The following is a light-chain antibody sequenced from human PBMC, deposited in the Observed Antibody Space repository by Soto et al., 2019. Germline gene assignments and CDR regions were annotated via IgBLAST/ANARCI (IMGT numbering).Light chain of an antibody. J-gene: IGKJ1*01. CDR2: DAS. CDR3: XXXXXXSXXX. CDR1: QSISHW. V-gene: IGKV1-5*01. Sequence: DIQMTQSPSTLPASVGDRVTITCLASQSISHWLAWYQQKPGKAPKLLIFDASTLQTGVPSRFGGGGSGTEFTLTISGLQPDDFATYXXXXXXXXSXXXFGPGTKVDIK.